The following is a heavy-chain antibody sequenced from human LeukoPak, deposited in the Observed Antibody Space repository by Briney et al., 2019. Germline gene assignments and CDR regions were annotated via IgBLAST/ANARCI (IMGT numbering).Heavy chain of an antibody. J-gene: IGHJ5*02. V-gene: IGHV1-8*01. CDR2: MNPNSGNT. CDR1: GYTFTSYD. D-gene: IGHD3-22*01. Sequence: GASVKVSCKASGYTFTSYDINWVRQATGQGHEWMGWMNPNSGNTGYAQKFQGRVTMTRNTSISTAYMELSSLRSEDTAVYYCARRRVKSPRWFDPWGQGTLVTVSS. CDR3: ARRRVKSPRWFDP.